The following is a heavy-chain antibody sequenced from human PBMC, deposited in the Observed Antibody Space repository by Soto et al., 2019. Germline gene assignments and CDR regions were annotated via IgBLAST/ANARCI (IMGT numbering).Heavy chain of an antibody. CDR1: GYSFTSYW. J-gene: IGHJ6*02. D-gene: IGHD2-2*02. CDR3: ARLGDCSSTSCYISGYYYYGMDV. CDR2: IDPSDSYT. V-gene: IGHV5-10-1*01. Sequence: GESLKISCKVSGYSFTSYWISWVRQMPGKGLEWMGRIDPSDSYTNYSPSFQGHVTISADKSISTAYLQWSSLKASDTAMYYCARLGDCSSTSCYISGYYYYGMDVWGQGTTVTVSS.